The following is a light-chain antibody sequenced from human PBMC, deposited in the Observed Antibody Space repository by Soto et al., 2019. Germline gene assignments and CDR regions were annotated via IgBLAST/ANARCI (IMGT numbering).Light chain of an antibody. CDR1: QSISSW. J-gene: IGKJ1*01. Sequence: DIQMTQSPSTLSASVGDRVTITSRASQSISSWLAWYQQKPGKAPKLLIYDASSLESGVPSRFSGSGSGTEFTLTISSLQPDDFATYYCQQYNSYVTFAQGTKVDI. CDR3: QQYNSYVT. CDR2: DAS. V-gene: IGKV1-5*01.